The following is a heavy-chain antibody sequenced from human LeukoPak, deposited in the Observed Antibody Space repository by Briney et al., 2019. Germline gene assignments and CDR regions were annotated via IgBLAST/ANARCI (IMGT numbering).Heavy chain of an antibody. J-gene: IGHJ5*02. D-gene: IGHD3-10*01. V-gene: IGHV4-61*03. CDR2: IYYSGST. CDR3: ARALSGRNHWFDP. Sequence: SETLSLTCTVSGGSVSSGAYYWSWIRQPPGKGLEWIGYIYYSGSTNYNPSLKSRVTISRDTSKNHFSLNLGSVTAADTAVYYCARALSGRNHWFDPWGQGTLVTVSS. CDR1: GGSVSSGAYY.